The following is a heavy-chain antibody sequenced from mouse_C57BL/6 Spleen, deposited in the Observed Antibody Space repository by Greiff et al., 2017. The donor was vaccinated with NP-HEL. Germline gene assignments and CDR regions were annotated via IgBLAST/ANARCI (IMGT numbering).Heavy chain of an antibody. CDR3: ARYPDGYYDY. V-gene: IGHV1-69*01. D-gene: IGHD2-3*01. Sequence: QVQLQQPGAELVMPGASVKLSCKASGYTFTSYWMHWVTQRPGQGLEWIGEIDPSDSYTNYNQKFKGKSTLTVDKSSSTAYMQLSSLTSEDSAVYYCARYPDGYYDYWGQGTTLTVSS. CDR2: IDPSDSYT. J-gene: IGHJ2*01. CDR1: GYTFTSYW.